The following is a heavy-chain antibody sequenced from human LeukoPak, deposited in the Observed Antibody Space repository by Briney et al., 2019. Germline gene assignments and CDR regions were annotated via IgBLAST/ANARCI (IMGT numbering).Heavy chain of an antibody. CDR3: ARSRRNSWPIVATITLFDY. Sequence: TSETLSLTCAVYGGSFSGYYWSWIRQPPGKGLEWIGEINHSGSTNYNPSLKSRVTISVDTSKNQFSLKLSSVTAADTAVYYCARSRRNSWPIVATITLFDYWGQGTLVTVSS. V-gene: IGHV4-34*01. CDR2: INHSGST. D-gene: IGHD5-12*01. J-gene: IGHJ4*02. CDR1: GGSFSGYY.